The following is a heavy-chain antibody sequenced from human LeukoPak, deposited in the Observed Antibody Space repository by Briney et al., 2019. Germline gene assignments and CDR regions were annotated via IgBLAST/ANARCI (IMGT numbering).Heavy chain of an antibody. Sequence: GGSLRLSCAASEFIFSNYPMSWVRQAPGKGLEWVSAIGAGGSDTYYAHSVKGRFTISRDNSKNTLYLQTSGLRAEDTALYYCAKGRYCTGGTCTLFHYWGQGTLVSVSS. CDR3: AKGRYCTGGTCTLFHY. D-gene: IGHD2-15*01. J-gene: IGHJ4*02. CDR1: EFIFSNYP. CDR2: IGAGGSDT. V-gene: IGHV3-23*01.